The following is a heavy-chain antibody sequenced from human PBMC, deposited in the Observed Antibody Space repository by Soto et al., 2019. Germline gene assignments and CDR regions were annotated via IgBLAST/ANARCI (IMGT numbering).Heavy chain of an antibody. V-gene: IGHV3-49*03. CDR3: TRDPSDYYYDSNGYYYDY. Sequence: GGSLRLSCTASGITFGDFAMSWFRQAPGKGLEWVGFIRSRAYGATTEYAASVNGRFTISRDDSKSIAYLQMDSLKTEDTAVYYCTRDPSDYYYDSNGYYYDYWGQGTLVTVSS. J-gene: IGHJ4*02. D-gene: IGHD3-22*01. CDR2: IRSRAYGATT. CDR1: GITFGDFA.